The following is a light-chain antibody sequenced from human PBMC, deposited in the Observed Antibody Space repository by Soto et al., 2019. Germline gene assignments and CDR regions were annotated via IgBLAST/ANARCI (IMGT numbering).Light chain of an antibody. CDR1: RSSIGSSI. V-gene: IGLV1-47*01. CDR3: VAWDDDLSARV. Sequence: QSVLTQPPSLSGTPGQTVTISCLGSRSSIGSSIVHWYQQLPGTAPKHLIYMNNQRPAGVPDRFSGSKAGTSASLAISALRSEDEADYYCVAWDDDLSARVFGGGTKLTVL. CDR2: MNN. J-gene: IGLJ3*02.